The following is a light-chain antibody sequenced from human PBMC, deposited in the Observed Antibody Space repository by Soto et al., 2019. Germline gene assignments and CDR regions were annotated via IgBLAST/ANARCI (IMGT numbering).Light chain of an antibody. CDR3: QQYDNCPLT. CDR2: DAS. V-gene: IGKV1-33*01. Sequence: IQLTQYPSSLSASIGDIVTSVRQASQGIRTHLNWYQQKPGKAPKLLIYDASNLETGVPSTFSGTGYGTEFTFTISSLQPEHIGTYYCQQYDNCPLTFGQGTRLEIK. J-gene: IGKJ5*01. CDR1: QGIRTH.